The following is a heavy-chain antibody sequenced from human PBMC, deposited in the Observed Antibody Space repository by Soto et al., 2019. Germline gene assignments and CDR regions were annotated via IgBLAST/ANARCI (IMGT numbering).Heavy chain of an antibody. J-gene: IGHJ6*02. CDR1: GGSISSSSYY. CDR3: ARETIVVVPAAIMTYYYYGMDV. V-gene: IGHV4-39*02. CDR2: IYYSGST. Sequence: QLQLQESGPGLVKPSETLSLTCTVSGGSISSSSYYWGWIRQPPGKGLEWIGSIYYSGSTYYNPSLKSRVNIHVETCKNQFSLQLSSVTAADTAVYYCARETIVVVPAAIMTYYYYGMDVWGQGTTVTVSS. D-gene: IGHD2-2*01.